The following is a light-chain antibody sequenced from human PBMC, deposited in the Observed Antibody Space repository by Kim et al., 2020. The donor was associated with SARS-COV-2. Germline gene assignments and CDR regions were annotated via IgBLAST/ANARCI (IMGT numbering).Light chain of an antibody. Sequence: PGERATLSCRASQTVSTSYLAWYQQKPGQAPRLLINDASRRATGIPDRFSGSGSGTDFTLTISRLEPEDFAVYYCQQYDSSPTTFGGGTKVDIK. V-gene: IGKV3-20*01. CDR1: QTVSTSY. CDR3: QQYDSSPTT. CDR2: DAS. J-gene: IGKJ4*01.